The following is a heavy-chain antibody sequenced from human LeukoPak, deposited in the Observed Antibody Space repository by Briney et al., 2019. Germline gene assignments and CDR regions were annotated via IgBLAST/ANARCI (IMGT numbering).Heavy chain of an antibody. J-gene: IGHJ4*02. V-gene: IGHV4-31*03. CDR3: ARADYYDSSGYRANFDY. Sequence: TLSLTCTVSGGSSSSGDYFWNWIRQPPGKGLEWIGYIYYSGSTYYNPSLKSRVTISVDTSKNQFSLKLSSVTAADTAVYYCARADYYDSSGYRANFDYWGQGTLVTVSS. D-gene: IGHD3-22*01. CDR1: GGSSSSGDYF. CDR2: IYYSGST.